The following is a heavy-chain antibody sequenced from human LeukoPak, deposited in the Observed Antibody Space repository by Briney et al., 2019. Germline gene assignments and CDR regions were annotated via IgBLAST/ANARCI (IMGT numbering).Heavy chain of an antibody. CDR3: ASVVGATTEYYFDY. V-gene: IGHV4-30-4*08. CDR1: GGSISSGDYY. D-gene: IGHD1-26*01. CDR2: IYYSGST. J-gene: IGHJ4*02. Sequence: SETLSLTCTVSGGSISSGDYYWSWIRQPPGKGLEGIGYIYYSGSTYYNPSLKSRVTISVDTSKNQFSLKLSSVTAADTAVYYCASVVGATTEYYFDYWGQGTLVTVSS.